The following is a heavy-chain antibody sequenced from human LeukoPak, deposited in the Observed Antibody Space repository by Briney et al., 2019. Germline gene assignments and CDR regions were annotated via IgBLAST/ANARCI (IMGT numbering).Heavy chain of an antibody. CDR2: IRYDGSNK. Sequence: TGGSLRLSCAASGFTFSNYGMHWVRQAPGKGLEWVAFIRYDGSNKYYADSVKGRFTVSRDNSKNTLYLQMNSLRAEDTAVYYCARGGGYSYGLHFDYWGQGTLVTVSS. CDR3: ARGGGYSYGLHFDY. V-gene: IGHV3-30*02. J-gene: IGHJ4*02. CDR1: GFTFSNYG. D-gene: IGHD5-18*01.